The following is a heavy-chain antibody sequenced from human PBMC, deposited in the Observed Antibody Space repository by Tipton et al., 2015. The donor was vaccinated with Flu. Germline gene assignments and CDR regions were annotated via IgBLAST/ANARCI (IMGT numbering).Heavy chain of an antibody. J-gene: IGHJ4*01. CDR2: TYYTGRT. V-gene: IGHV4-39*07. D-gene: IGHD7-27*01. CDR1: GDSISSNTYY. CDR3: ASKVANWGVWEPLDY. Sequence: LRLSCTVSGDSISSNTYYWGWIRQPPGKGLEWIGTTYYTGRTNYNPSLTSRVTVSADTSKKQFSLKLTSVTAADTAVYYCASKVANWGVWEPLDYWGHGTLVTVSS.